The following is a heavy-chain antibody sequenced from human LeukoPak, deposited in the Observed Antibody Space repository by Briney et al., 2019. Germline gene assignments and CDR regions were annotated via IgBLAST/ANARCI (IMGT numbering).Heavy chain of an antibody. V-gene: IGHV4-61*01. CDR1: GGSVSSGSYF. CDR2: IYYSGST. J-gene: IGHJ5*02. D-gene: IGHD3-16*01. Sequence: SETLSLTCTVSGGSVSSGSYFWSWIRQPPGKGLEWIGYIYYSGSTNYNPSLKSRVTISLDTSKNQFSLNLSSVTAADTAVYYCARGDFYDGGGRNWFDPWGQGTLVIVSS. CDR3: ARGDFYDGGGRNWFDP.